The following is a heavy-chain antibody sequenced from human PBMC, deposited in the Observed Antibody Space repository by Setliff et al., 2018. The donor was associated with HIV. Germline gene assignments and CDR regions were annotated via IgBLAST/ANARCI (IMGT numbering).Heavy chain of an antibody. D-gene: IGHD3-3*01. V-gene: IGHV1-18*01. CDR3: ARDAPAEYYDFWSGYILWDV. CDR1: GYTVKTYG. Sequence: ASVTVSCKASGYTVKTYGISGVRQAPGQGLEWMGWISANNGNTNYAQKFQGRVTMTTDTTTSTAYMELRSLRSDDTAVYYCARDAPAEYYDFWSGYILWDVWGKGTTVTVSS. J-gene: IGHJ6*04. CDR2: ISANNGNT.